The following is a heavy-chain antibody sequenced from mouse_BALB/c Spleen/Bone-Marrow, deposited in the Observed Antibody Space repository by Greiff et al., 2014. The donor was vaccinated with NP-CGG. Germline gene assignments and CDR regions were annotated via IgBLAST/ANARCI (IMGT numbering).Heavy chain of an antibody. CDR3: AREGGTGFAS. J-gene: IGHJ3*01. CDR2: IWAGGST. Sequence: VKLMESGPGLVAPSQSLSITCTVSGFSLTNYGVHWVRQPPGKGLEWLGVIWAGGSTNYNLALMSRLSISKDNSKSQVFLQMNSLQTDDTAMYYCAREGGTGFASWGQGTLVTVSA. D-gene: IGHD4-1*01. CDR1: GFSLTNYG. V-gene: IGHV2-9*02.